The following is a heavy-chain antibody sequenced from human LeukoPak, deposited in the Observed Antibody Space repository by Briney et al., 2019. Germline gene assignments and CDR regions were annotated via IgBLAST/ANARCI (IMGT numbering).Heavy chain of an antibody. CDR3: ARSIPYGTTWYGRSDY. D-gene: IGHD6-13*01. CDR1: GFTFSNYW. J-gene: IGHJ4*02. Sequence: GGSLRLSCAVSGFTFSNYWMSWVRQAPGKGLEWVANIKPDGSQKYYVDSVKGRFTISRDNALNSLYLQMNSLRAEDTAIYYCARSIPYGTTWYGRSDYWGQGTLVTVSS. V-gene: IGHV3-7*03. CDR2: IKPDGSQK.